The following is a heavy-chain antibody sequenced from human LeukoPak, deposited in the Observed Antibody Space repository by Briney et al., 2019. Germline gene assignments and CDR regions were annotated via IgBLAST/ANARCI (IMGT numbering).Heavy chain of an antibody. Sequence: GGSLRLSCGASGFTISSFWMHWVRQAPGKGLEWVSGISWNSGSIGYADSVKGRFTISRDNAKNSLYLQMNSLRAEDTALYYCAKDKSPGFSQTYGMDVWGQGTTVTVSS. CDR2: ISWNSGSI. CDR1: GFTISSFW. D-gene: IGHD6-25*01. CDR3: AKDKSPGFSQTYGMDV. J-gene: IGHJ6*02. V-gene: IGHV3-9*02.